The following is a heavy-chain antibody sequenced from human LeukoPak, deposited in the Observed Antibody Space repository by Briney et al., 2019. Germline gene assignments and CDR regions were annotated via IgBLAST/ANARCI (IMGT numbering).Heavy chain of an antibody. CDR2: IYSGGST. V-gene: IGHV3-53*01. D-gene: IGHD5-24*01. CDR3: ARVKRDGYNPSWVDY. J-gene: IGHJ4*02. Sequence: GGSLRLSCAASGFTVRSNYMSWVRQAPGKGLGWVSAIYSGGSTYYADSVKGRFTISRDNSKNTLYLQMNSLRVEDTAVYYCARVKRDGYNPSWVDYWGRGTLVTVSS. CDR1: GFTVRSNY.